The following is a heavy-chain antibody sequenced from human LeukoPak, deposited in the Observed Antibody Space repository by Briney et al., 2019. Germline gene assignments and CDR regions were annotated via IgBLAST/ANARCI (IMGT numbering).Heavy chain of an antibody. CDR2: IYSGGST. Sequence: GGSLRLSCAASGFTFRSYSMNWVRQAPGKGLEWVSVIYSGGSTYYADSVKGRFTISRDNSKNTLYLQMNSLRAEDTAVYYCAREAASISGVINDAFDIWGQGTMVTVSS. CDR1: GFTFRSYS. J-gene: IGHJ3*02. CDR3: AREAASISGVINDAFDI. D-gene: IGHD2-8*01. V-gene: IGHV3-66*02.